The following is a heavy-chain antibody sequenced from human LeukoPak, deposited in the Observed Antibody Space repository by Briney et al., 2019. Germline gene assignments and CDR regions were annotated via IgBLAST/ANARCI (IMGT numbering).Heavy chain of an antibody. D-gene: IGHD2-15*01. J-gene: IGHJ4*02. Sequence: ASVKVSCKASGYTFTSYDINWVRQATGQGLEWMGWMNPNSGNTGYAQKFQGRVTMTRNTSISTAYMELRSLRSDDTAVYYCARESKSTPGYYWGQGTLVTVSS. V-gene: IGHV1-8*01. CDR3: ARESKSTPGYY. CDR2: MNPNSGNT. CDR1: GYTFTSYD.